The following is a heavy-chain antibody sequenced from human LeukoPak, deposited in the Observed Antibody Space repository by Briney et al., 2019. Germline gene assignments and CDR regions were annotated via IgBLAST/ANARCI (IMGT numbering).Heavy chain of an antibody. CDR1: GYTFTGYY. D-gene: IGHD1-26*01. J-gene: IGHJ4*02. V-gene: IGHV1-2*02. CDR2: INPNSGGT. CDR3: AKVIRNSGSYDFDY. Sequence: ASVKVSCKASGYTFTGYYMHWVRQAPGQGLEWMGWINPNSGGTNYAQKFQGRVTMTRDTSISTAYMELSRLRSDDTAVYYCAKVIRNSGSYDFDYWGQGTLVTVSS.